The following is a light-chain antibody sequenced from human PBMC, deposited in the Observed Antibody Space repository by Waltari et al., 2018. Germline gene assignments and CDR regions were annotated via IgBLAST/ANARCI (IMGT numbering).Light chain of an antibody. J-gene: IGLJ2*01. CDR1: NIGSES. CDR2: DDG. V-gene: IGLV3-21*02. Sequence: SYVLTQPPSVSVAPGQTATITCGGNNIGSESVHWYQQKPGQAPVLVIYDDGDRPAGIPERFSSSNSGNTATLTISRVEAGDEADYYCQVCNNSRDHVIFAGGTKLTVL. CDR3: QVCNNSRDHVI.